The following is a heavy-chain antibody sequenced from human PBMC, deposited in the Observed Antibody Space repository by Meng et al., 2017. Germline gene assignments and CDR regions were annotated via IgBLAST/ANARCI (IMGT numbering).Heavy chain of an antibody. CDR1: GFTFSSYA. Sequence: GESLKISCAASGFTFSSYAMHWVRQAPGKGLEWVAVISYDGSNKYYADSVKGRFTISRDNFKNTLYLQMNSLRAEDTAVYYCARPHEGYYDSSGPPDYWGQGTLVTVSS. D-gene: IGHD3-22*01. CDR3: ARPHEGYYDSSGPPDY. J-gene: IGHJ4*02. V-gene: IGHV3-30*01. CDR2: ISYDGSNK.